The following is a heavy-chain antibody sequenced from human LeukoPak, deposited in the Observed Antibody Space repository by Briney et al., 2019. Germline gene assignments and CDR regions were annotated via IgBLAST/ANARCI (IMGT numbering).Heavy chain of an antibody. D-gene: IGHD3-22*01. CDR1: GGTFSSYA. V-gene: IGHV1-69*04. Sequence: GASVKVSCKASGGTFSSYAISWVRQAPGQGLEWMGRIIPILGIANYAQKFQGRVTIAADKSTSTAYMELSSLRSEDTAVYYCARLPTTYQYDSSGYGLDYWGQGTLVTVSS. CDR2: IIPILGIA. J-gene: IGHJ4*02. CDR3: ARLPTTYQYDSSGYGLDY.